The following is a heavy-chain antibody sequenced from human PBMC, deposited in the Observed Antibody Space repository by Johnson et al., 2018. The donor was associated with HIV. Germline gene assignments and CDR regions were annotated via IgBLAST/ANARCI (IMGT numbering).Heavy chain of an antibody. Sequence: VQLVESGGVVVQPGGSLRLSCAASGFTFDDYTMHWVRQAPGKGLEWVSLISWNSGSLGYADSVKGRFTISRDNAKNSLYLQMNSLRAEDTALYYCAKDIRSSSWYVAFDIWGQGTMVTVSS. CDR2: ISWNSGSL. D-gene: IGHD6-13*01. V-gene: IGHV3-43*01. CDR3: AKDIRSSSWYVAFDI. J-gene: IGHJ3*02. CDR1: GFTFDDYT.